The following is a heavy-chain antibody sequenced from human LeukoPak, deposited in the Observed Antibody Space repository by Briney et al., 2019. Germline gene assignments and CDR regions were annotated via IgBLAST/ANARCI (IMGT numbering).Heavy chain of an antibody. Sequence: GGSLRLSCAASGFTVSSNYMTWVRQAPGKGLEWVSVIYSGGTTYYSDSVKGRFTISRDISKNTLYLQMNSLRAEDTAVYYCASPVRGDNYWGQGTLVTVSS. D-gene: IGHD3-10*01. CDR3: ASPVRGDNY. J-gene: IGHJ4*02. CDR2: IYSGGTT. CDR1: GFTVSSNY. V-gene: IGHV3-53*01.